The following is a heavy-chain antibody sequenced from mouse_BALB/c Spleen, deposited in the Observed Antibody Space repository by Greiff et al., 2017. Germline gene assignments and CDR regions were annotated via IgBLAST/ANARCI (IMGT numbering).Heavy chain of an antibody. J-gene: IGHJ3*01. CDR1: GFTFSSFG. CDR3: ARGVYDYDFAY. V-gene: IGHV5-17*02. Sequence: DVMLVESGGGLVQPGGSRKLSCAASGFTFSSFGMHWVRQAPEKGLEWVAYISSGSSTIYYADTVKGRFTISRDNPKNTLFLQMTSLRSEDTAMYYCARGVYDYDFAYWGQGTLVTVSA. CDR2: ISSGSSTI. D-gene: IGHD2-4*01.